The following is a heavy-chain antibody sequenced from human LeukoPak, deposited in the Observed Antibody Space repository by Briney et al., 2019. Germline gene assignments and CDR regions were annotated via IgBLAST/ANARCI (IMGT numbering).Heavy chain of an antibody. D-gene: IGHD1-26*01. J-gene: IGHJ4*02. CDR1: GFNVRSNY. V-gene: IGHV3-66*02. Sequence: GGSLRLSCAVSGFNVRSNYMSWVRQAPGKGLEWGSAIYSGGTTYYADSVKGRFTISRDNSKNMLYLQMNSLRVEDTAVYYCARDHTSWDPFDYWGQGTLVTVSS. CDR3: ARDHTSWDPFDY. CDR2: IYSGGTT.